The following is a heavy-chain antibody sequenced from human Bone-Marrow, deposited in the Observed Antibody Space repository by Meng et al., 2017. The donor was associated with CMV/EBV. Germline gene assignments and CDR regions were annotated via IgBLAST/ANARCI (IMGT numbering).Heavy chain of an antibody. CDR1: GYTFTGYY. J-gene: IGHJ4*02. V-gene: IGHV1-2*02. D-gene: IGHD2-8*01. CDR2: INPNSGGT. CDR3: ARSDRNYCTNGVCYKY. Sequence: ASVKVSYKASGYTFTGYYMHWVRQAPGQGLEWMGWINPNSGGTNYAQKFQGRVTMTRDTSISTAYMELSRLRSDDTAVYYCARSDRNYCTNGVCYKYWGQGTLVTVSS.